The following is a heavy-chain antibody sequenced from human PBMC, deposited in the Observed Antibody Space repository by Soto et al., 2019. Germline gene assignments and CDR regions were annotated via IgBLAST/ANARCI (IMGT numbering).Heavy chain of an antibody. J-gene: IGHJ6*03. CDR3: ARGFYYDFWSGYYRPHYYYYYMDV. CDR2: INHSGST. V-gene: IGHV4-34*01. D-gene: IGHD3-3*01. Sequence: PSETLSLTCAVYGGSFSGYYWSWIRQPPGKGLEWIGEINHSGSTNYNPSLKSRVTISVDTSKNQFSLKLSSVTAADTAVYYCARGFYYDFWSGYYRPHYYYYYMDVWAKGPRSPSP. CDR1: GGSFSGYY.